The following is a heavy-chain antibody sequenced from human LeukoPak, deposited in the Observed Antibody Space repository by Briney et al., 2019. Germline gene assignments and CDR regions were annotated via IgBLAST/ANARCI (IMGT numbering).Heavy chain of an antibody. J-gene: IGHJ3*02. CDR2: IYTSGST. CDR1: GDSISNYY. Sequence: SETLSLTCTVSGDSISNYYWSWIRQPAGKGLEWIGRIYTSGSTNYNPSLKSRVTMSVDTSKNQFSLKLSSVTAADTAVYYCARNIAVADDAFDIWGQGTMVTVSS. CDR3: ARNIAVADDAFDI. V-gene: IGHV4-4*07. D-gene: IGHD6-19*01.